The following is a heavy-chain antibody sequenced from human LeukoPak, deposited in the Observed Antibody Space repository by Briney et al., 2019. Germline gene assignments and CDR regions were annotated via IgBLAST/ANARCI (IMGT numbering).Heavy chain of an antibody. CDR3: ARGYGVVF. Sequence: ASVKVSCKASGYTFTSYYMHWVRQAPGQGLEWMGIINPSGGTTTYAQNFQGSAIITKDTSTRTVYIEASRRTSDATAVYCGARGYGVVFWGQGALVTVSS. V-gene: IGHV1-46*01. J-gene: IGHJ4*02. CDR2: INPSGGTT. CDR1: GYTFTSYY. D-gene: IGHD2-21*01.